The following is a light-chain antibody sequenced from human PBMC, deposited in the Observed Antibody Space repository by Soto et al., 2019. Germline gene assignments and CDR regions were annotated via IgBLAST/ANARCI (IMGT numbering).Light chain of an antibody. V-gene: IGKV3-15*01. CDR1: QSVRSN. CDR2: GAS. J-gene: IGKJ4*01. Sequence: EIVMTQSPATLSVSPGERATLSCRASQSVRSNLAWYQQKPGQAPRLLIYGASTRATGIPARFSGSGSGTELTLIIRFLQSEDFALYYCQQYHHCLALTFGGGTKVEIK. CDR3: QQYHHCLALT.